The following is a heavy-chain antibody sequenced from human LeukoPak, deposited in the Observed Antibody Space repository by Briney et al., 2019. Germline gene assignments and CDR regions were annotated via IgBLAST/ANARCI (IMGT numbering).Heavy chain of an antibody. V-gene: IGHV4-38-2*01. Sequence: SETLSLACAVSGYSISSGYYWGWVRQAPGKGLEWIGSIYHTGSTDYNPSLKSRLTISVDMSKNQFSLNLRSVTAADTAVYYCARDKDDYVWGTYRWWGQGMLVTVSS. CDR1: GYSISSGYY. D-gene: IGHD3-16*02. CDR2: IYHTGST. J-gene: IGHJ4*02. CDR3: ARDKDDYVWGTYRW.